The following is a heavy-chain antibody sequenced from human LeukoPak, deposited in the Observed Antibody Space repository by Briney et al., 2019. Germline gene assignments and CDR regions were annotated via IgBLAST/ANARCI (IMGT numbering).Heavy chain of an antibody. J-gene: IGHJ4*02. CDR2: ISSSSSYI. CDR3: ARGFVYYYDSSGYYVDY. D-gene: IGHD3-22*01. Sequence: GGSLRLSCAASGFTFSSYSMNWVRQAPGKGLEWVSSISSSSSYIYYADSVKGRFTISRDNAKNSLYLQMDSLSAEDTAVYYCARGFVYYYDSSGYYVDYWGQGTLVTVSS. V-gene: IGHV3-21*01. CDR1: GFTFSSYS.